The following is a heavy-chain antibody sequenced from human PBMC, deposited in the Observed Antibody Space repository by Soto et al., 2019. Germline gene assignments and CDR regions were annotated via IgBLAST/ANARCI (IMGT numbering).Heavy chain of an antibody. CDR2: IYYSGRT. J-gene: IGHJ6*03. CDR3: ARRVLDIVATISRPYYYYYMDV. Sequence: SETLSLTCTVSGGSIRSYYWSWIRQPPGKGLERIRNIYYSGRTNYNPSLKSRVTISVDTSKNQFSLKLSSVTAADTAVYYCARRVLDIVATISRPYYYYYMDVWGKGTTVTVSS. D-gene: IGHD5-12*01. V-gene: IGHV4-59*08. CDR1: GGSIRSYY.